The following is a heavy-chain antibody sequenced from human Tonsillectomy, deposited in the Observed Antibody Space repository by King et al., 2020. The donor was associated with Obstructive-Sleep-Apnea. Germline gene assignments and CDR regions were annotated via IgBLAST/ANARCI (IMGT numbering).Heavy chain of an antibody. J-gene: IGHJ5*02. D-gene: IGHD3-3*01. CDR3: VSYVFSSGSNRFDP. Sequence: VQLQESGPGLVKPSETLSLCCTVSGGSISSYFWSWICQPPGKGLEWIGYIYYTGSTNYNPPPKSRVTMSVDTSKNQFSLKLASVSTAETAVYYCVSYVFSSGSNRFDPWGQGTLVSVSS. V-gene: IGHV4-59*12. CDR1: GGSISSYF. CDR2: IYYTGST.